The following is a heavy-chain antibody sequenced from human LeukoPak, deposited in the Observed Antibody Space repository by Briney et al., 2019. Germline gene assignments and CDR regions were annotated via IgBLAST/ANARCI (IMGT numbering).Heavy chain of an antibody. Sequence: SETLSLTCTVSGGSISSYYWSWIRQPPGKGLEWIGYIYYSGSTTYNPSLKSRVTISIDTSRNQFSLKLTSVTAADTALYYCARGANYGDYGLDAFDIWGQGTMVTVSS. D-gene: IGHD4-17*01. CDR3: ARGANYGDYGLDAFDI. J-gene: IGHJ3*02. V-gene: IGHV4-59*01. CDR2: IYYSGST. CDR1: GGSISSYY.